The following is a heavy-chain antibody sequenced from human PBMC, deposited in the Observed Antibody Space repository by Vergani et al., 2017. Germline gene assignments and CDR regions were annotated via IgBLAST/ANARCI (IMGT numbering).Heavy chain of an antibody. D-gene: IGHD6-19*01. CDR3: ARDYEAEQWLASTNWFDP. CDR1: GFTFSSYA. CDR2: ISSSSSYI. V-gene: IGHV3-21*01. Sequence: EVQLLESGGGLVQPGGSLRLSCAASGFTFSSYAMSWVRQAPGKGLEWVSAISSSSSYIYYADSVKGRFTISRDNAKNSLYLQMNSLRAEDTAVYYCARDYEAEQWLASTNWFDPWGQGTLVTVSS. J-gene: IGHJ5*02.